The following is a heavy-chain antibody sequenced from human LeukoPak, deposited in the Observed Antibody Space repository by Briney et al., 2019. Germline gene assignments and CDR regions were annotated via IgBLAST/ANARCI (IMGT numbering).Heavy chain of an antibody. V-gene: IGHV1-69*04. CDR1: GGTFSSYA. Sequence: ASVKVSCKASGGTFSSYAISWVRQAPGQGLEWMGRIIPILGIANYAQKFQGRVTITADKSTSTAYMELSSLRSEDTAVYYCARDLTQDVLLWFGELSRVEWFDPWGQGTLVTVSS. D-gene: IGHD3-10*01. CDR2: IIPILGIA. J-gene: IGHJ5*02. CDR3: ARDLTQDVLLWFGELSRVEWFDP.